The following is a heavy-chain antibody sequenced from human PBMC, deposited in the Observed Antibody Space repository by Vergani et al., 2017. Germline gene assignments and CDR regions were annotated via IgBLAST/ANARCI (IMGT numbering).Heavy chain of an antibody. CDR3: ATDWRKVGVFDY. CDR1: GFTFSCFW. V-gene: IGHV3-7*04. CDR2: IKQDGSEK. J-gene: IGHJ4*02. Sequence: EVQLVESGGGFVQPGGSLRLSCAASGFTFSCFWMSWVRQAPGKGLGWVANIKQDGSEKYYLDSVKGLFTISRDNAKNSLYLQMNILRAEDTAGYYCATDWRKVGVFDYWGQGTLVTVSS. D-gene: IGHD3-16*01.